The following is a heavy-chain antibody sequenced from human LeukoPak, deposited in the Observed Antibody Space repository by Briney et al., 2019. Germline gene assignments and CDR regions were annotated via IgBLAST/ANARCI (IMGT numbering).Heavy chain of an antibody. V-gene: IGHV4-39*01. Sequence: SETLSLTCTVSSASISSNIYYWGWLRQPPGKGLEWIGLISDTGRTNYNPSLKSRVTISVDTSKNQFSLKLNSVTAADTSIYYCVRGRHGYDELDYWGQGTLVTVSS. D-gene: IGHD5-24*01. CDR3: VRGRHGYDELDY. CDR1: SASISSNIYY. CDR2: ISDTGRT. J-gene: IGHJ4*02.